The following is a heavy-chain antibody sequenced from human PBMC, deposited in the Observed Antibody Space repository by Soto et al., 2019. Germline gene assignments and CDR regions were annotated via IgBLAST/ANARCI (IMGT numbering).Heavy chain of an antibody. CDR2: NSAYNGNT. CDR3: GMGRNYSTNGVCSLYDMDL. J-gene: IGHJ6*02. V-gene: IGHV1-18*01. CDR1: GYTFSSYG. D-gene: IGHD2-8*01. Sequence: QVQLVQSGAEVKKPGASVKVSCKASGYTFSSYGISWVRQAPGQGLEWMGWNSAYNGNTNYAQKCQSRVTITAGQATTTASMDLSRLTSDASAVYYCGMGRNYSTNGVCSLYDMDLWCQGPTVTVSS.